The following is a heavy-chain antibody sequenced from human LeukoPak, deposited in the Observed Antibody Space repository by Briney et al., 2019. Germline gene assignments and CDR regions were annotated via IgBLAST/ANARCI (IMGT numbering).Heavy chain of an antibody. D-gene: IGHD6-19*01. J-gene: IGHJ4*02. V-gene: IGHV4-59*01. CDR1: GGSISSYY. CDR2: IYYSGST. CDR3: ARDYSSGWYGL. Sequence: SETLSLTCTVSGGSISSYYWSWIRQPPGKGLEWIGYIYYSGSTNYNPSLKSRVTISIDTSKRQFSLKLSSVTAADTAVYYCARDYSSGWYGLWGQGTLVTVSS.